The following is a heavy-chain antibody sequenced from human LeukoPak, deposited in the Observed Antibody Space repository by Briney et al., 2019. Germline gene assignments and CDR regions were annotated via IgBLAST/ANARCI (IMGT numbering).Heavy chain of an antibody. Sequence: GGSLRLSCVAPGFTFSNYGLHWVRQAPGKGLEWVAVISSDGNNKYYADSVKGRFTISRDNSKNTLYLQMNSLRTEDTAVYYCAKSYFGSGNYYSLLVYYFDYWGRGTLVTVSS. CDR2: ISSDGNNK. CDR1: GFTFSNYG. J-gene: IGHJ4*02. D-gene: IGHD3-10*01. CDR3: AKSYFGSGNYYSLLVYYFDY. V-gene: IGHV3-30*18.